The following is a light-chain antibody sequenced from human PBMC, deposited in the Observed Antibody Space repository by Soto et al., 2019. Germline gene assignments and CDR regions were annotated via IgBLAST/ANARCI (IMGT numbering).Light chain of an antibody. Sequence: DIQMTQSPSSLSASVGDRVTITCRASQSISSYLNWYQQKPGKAPKLLIYAASSLQSGVPSRFSGSGSGTDFTFTISSLQPEDFATYYCQQSYSTPGGTFGGGTKVEIK. CDR2: AAS. J-gene: IGKJ4*01. CDR1: QSISSY. V-gene: IGKV1-39*01. CDR3: QQSYSTPGGT.